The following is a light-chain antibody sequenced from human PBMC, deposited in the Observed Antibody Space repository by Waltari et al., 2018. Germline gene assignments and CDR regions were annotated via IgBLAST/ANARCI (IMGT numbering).Light chain of an antibody. CDR1: QGISSW. CDR3: QQGYNTPYS. CDR2: AAS. J-gene: IGKJ2*03. Sequence: DIQMTQSPSSLSASVGDKVTITCRASQGISSWLAWYQQKPGKAPKLLIYAASSLQSGFPSRFSGSGSGTDYTLIISSLQPEDFATYYCQQGYNTPYSFGQGTKVEIK. V-gene: IGKV1-12*01.